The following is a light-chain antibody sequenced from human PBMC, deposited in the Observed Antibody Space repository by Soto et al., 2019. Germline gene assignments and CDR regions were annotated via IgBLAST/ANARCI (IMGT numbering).Light chain of an antibody. CDR1: QSISSW. CDR2: KAS. J-gene: IGKJ1*01. CDR3: QQYSIYSRT. Sequence: DIQMTQSPSTLSASVGDRVTITCRASQSISSWLAWYQQKPGKAPNLLIYKASTLRSGVPSRFSGSGSGTEFTLTISSLQPDDFATYYCQQYSIYSRTFGQGTKVEVQ. V-gene: IGKV1-5*03.